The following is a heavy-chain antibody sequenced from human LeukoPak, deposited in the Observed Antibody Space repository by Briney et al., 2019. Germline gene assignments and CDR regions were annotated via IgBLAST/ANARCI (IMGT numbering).Heavy chain of an antibody. D-gene: IGHD2-2*01. J-gene: IGHJ3*02. CDR3: ARGDIVVVPAAISAFDI. Sequence: SETLSLTCTVSGGSISSGGYYWSWIRQHPGKGLEWIGYIYYSWSTYYNPSLKSRVTISVDTSKNQFSLQLSSVTAADTAVYYCARGDIVVVPAAISAFDIWGQGTMVTVSS. CDR2: IYYSWST. V-gene: IGHV4-31*03. CDR1: GGSISSGGYY.